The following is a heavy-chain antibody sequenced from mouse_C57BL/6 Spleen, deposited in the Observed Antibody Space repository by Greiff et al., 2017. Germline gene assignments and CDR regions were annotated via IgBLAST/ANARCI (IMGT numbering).Heavy chain of an antibody. CDR1: GYTFTTYP. Sequence: VQVVESGAELVKPGASVKMSCKASGYTFTTYPIEWMKQNHGKSLEWIGNFHPYNDDTKYNEKFKGKATLTVEKSSSTVYLELSRLTSDDSAVYYCARGYGSSYPFDYWGQGTTLTVSS. CDR2: FHPYNDDT. D-gene: IGHD1-1*01. CDR3: ARGYGSSYPFDY. V-gene: IGHV1-47*01. J-gene: IGHJ2*01.